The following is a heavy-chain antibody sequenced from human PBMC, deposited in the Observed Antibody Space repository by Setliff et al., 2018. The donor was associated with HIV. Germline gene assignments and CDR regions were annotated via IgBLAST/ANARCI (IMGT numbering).Heavy chain of an antibody. CDR1: GGTFSSYA. Sequence: SVKVSCKASGGTFSSYAISWVRQAPGQGLEWMGGIIPIFGTANYAQRFQGRVTITADESTSTAYMELSSLRSEDTAVYYCARSRDIVVVPAAPRGAFDIWGQGTMVTVSS. J-gene: IGHJ3*02. V-gene: IGHV1-69*13. D-gene: IGHD2-2*01. CDR2: IIPIFGTA. CDR3: ARSRDIVVVPAAPRGAFDI.